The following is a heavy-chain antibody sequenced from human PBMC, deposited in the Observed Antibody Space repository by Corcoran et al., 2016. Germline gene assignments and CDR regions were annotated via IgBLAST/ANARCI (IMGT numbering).Heavy chain of an antibody. CDR2: INPSGGST. Sequence: QVQLVQSGAEVKKPGASVKVSCKASGYTFTSYYMHWVRQAPGQGLEWMGIINPSGGSTSYAQKFQGRVTMTRDTSTSTVYMELSSLRSEDTAVYYCAGVSVPYDSSGYFGYWGQGTLVTVSS. CDR1: GYTFTSYY. CDR3: AGVSVPYDSSGYFGY. J-gene: IGHJ4*02. D-gene: IGHD3-22*01. V-gene: IGHV1-46*01.